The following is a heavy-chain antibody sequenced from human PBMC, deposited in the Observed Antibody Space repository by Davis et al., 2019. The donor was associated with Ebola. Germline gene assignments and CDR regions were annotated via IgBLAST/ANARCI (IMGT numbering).Heavy chain of an antibody. Sequence: GESLKISCAASGFTFRTYGMHWVRQAPGKGLEWVAIISHDERNEFYADSVKGRFTISRDNSKNTLYLQMDSLRVEDTALYYCARGFGVGTDWFDPWGQGTLVTVSS. CDR3: ARGFGVGTDWFDP. V-gene: IGHV3-30*03. CDR1: GFTFRTYG. D-gene: IGHD3-16*01. J-gene: IGHJ5*02. CDR2: ISHDERNE.